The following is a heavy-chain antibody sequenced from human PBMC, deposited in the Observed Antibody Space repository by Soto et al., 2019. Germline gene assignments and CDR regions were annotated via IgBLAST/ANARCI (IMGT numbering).Heavy chain of an antibody. CDR3: GAPPGGGGY. Sequence: EVQLVESGGGLIQPGGSLRLSCAVSGFTVSNNYMSWVRQAPGKGLEGVSVIYSGGYTAYGDSVKGRFTISRDNSKNTLDPQRKSRGAADPVVYYWGAPPGGGGYWGQGTLVTVSS. CDR2: IYSGGYT. CDR1: GFTVSNNY. J-gene: IGHJ4*02. D-gene: IGHD3-10*01. V-gene: IGHV3-53*01.